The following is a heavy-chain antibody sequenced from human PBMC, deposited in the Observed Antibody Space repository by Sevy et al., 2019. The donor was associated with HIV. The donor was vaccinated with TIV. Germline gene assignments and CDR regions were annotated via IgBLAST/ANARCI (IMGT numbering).Heavy chain of an antibody. V-gene: IGHV5-51*01. CDR3: ARRFYDSTGYPQYFFDH. D-gene: IGHD3-22*01. J-gene: IGHJ4*02. Sequence: GESLKISCRGSGYRFTSYWIAWVRQVPGKGLEWMGIICPDDSDVRYSPSLQGQVTISVAKSISTAYLQWRSLEASDTAMYFCARRFYDSTGYPQYFFDHWGQGTLVTVSS. CDR2: ICPDDSDV. CDR1: GYRFTSYW.